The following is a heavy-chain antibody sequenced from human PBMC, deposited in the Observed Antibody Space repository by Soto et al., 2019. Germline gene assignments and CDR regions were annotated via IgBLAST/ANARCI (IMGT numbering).Heavy chain of an antibody. CDR1: GYTFTGYG. Sequence: ASVKISCKASGYTFTGYGIGWVRQAPGQGLEWMGWIIDYNGDTNYAQKLQGRVTMTTDTSTSTAYMELRSLRSDDTAVYYCATSLSSHRHDCWGQGSLVTVAS. D-gene: IGHD2-2*01. J-gene: IGHJ4*02. V-gene: IGHV1-18*01. CDR2: IIDYNGDT. CDR3: ATSLSSHRHDC.